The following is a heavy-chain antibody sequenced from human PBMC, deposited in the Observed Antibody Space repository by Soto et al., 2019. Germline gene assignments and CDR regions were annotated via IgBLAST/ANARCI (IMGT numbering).Heavy chain of an antibody. Sequence: EVQLEESGGGLIKPGESLTLSCAASDFILSDAWMKWVRQAPGKGLEWVGSIKSKAHGGTTDYAAPLKGRFTILRDDSKNTLYPQMTSLQTEDTAMYYCASYRDSSGLRRYDYWGQGALVTVSS. CDR3: ASYRDSSGLRRYDY. CDR2: IKSKAHGGTT. J-gene: IGHJ4*02. D-gene: IGHD3-22*01. CDR1: DFILSDAW. V-gene: IGHV3-15*07.